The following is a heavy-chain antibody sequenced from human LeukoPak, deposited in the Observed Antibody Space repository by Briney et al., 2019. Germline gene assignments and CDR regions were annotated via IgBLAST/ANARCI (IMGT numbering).Heavy chain of an antibody. D-gene: IGHD3-10*01. CDR3: ARVRDYYGPGTYPYFDY. Sequence: GESLKISCKGSGYTFNTYWIAWVRQLPGKGLELMGISSPLDCSTTYSPSFQGRVSVSVDKSITTAYLHWSSLQASDTAMYYCARVRDYYGPGTYPYFDYWGQGSLVPVSS. V-gene: IGHV5-51*01. J-gene: IGHJ4*02. CDR1: GYTFNTYW. CDR2: SSPLDCST.